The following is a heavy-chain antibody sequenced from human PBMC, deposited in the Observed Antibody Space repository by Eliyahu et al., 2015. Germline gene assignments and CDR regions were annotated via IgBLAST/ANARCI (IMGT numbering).Heavy chain of an antibody. J-gene: IGHJ6*02. Sequence: EVQLVESGGGLVQPGGSLRLSCAASXFIFSDHYMDWFRQAQGKGLEWVAHIRNKANSYTTDYAXSVKGRFTISRDDSKNSLYLQMNSLKTDDTAVYYCVRDAGGFDVRGQGTTVTVSS. D-gene: IGHD3-10*01. CDR2: IRNKANSYTT. CDR1: XFIFSDHY. V-gene: IGHV3-72*01. CDR3: VRDAGGFDV.